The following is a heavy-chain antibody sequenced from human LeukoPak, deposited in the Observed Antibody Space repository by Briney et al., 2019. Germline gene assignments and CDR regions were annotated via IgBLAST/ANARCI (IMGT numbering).Heavy chain of an antibody. Sequence: ASVKVSCKASGYTFTSYGISWVRQAPGQGLEWMGWISAYNGNTNYAQKFQGRVTMTTDTSTSTAYMELRSLRSDDTAVYYCARLIYGSGSYRPYYYYYMDVWGKGTTVTISS. D-gene: IGHD3-10*01. CDR3: ARLIYGSGSYRPYYYYYMDV. V-gene: IGHV1-18*01. CDR1: GYTFTSYG. CDR2: ISAYNGNT. J-gene: IGHJ6*03.